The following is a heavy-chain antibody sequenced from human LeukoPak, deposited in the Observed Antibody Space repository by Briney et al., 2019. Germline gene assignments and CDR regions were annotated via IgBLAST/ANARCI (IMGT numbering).Heavy chain of an antibody. J-gene: IGHJ4*02. CDR2: ISSSGGDR. V-gene: IGHV3-11*01. CDR3: AREYWGSFDY. CDR1: GFTFSDYW. Sequence: GGSLRLSCAASGFTFSDYWMSWIRQAPGKGLEWVSYISSSGGDRPYADSVKGRFTISRDNAKNSLYLQMNSLRAEDTAVYYCAREYWGSFDYCGQGTLVTVSS. D-gene: IGHD7-27*01.